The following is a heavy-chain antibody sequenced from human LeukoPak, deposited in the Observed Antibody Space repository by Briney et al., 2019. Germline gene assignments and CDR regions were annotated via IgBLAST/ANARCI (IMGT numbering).Heavy chain of an antibody. CDR3: ARVVGESYRDDAFDI. CDR1: GYTLTGYY. CDR2: IHPNSGAT. V-gene: IGHV1-2*02. Sequence: ASVKVSCKASGYTLTGYYLHWVRQAPGQGLEWIGWIHPNSGATSYAQKSQGRVTMTRDTSINTAYMELSSLRSDDTAVYYCARVVGESYRDDAFDIWGQGTMVTVSS. J-gene: IGHJ3*02. D-gene: IGHD1-26*01.